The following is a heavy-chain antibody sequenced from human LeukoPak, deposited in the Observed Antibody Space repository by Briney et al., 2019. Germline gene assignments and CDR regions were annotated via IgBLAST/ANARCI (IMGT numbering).Heavy chain of an antibody. CDR1: GYCFTSYW. CDR2: IYPGDSDT. J-gene: IGHJ5*02. Sequence: GGSLKISCKGSGYCFTSYWIGWVRQMPGKGLVWMEIIYPGDSDTRYSPSFQGDVTISADKSISTAYLQWSSLKASDTAMYYCARAGTGYPTNWFDPWGQGTLVTVSS. V-gene: IGHV5-51*01. CDR3: ARAGTGYPTNWFDP. D-gene: IGHD3-9*01.